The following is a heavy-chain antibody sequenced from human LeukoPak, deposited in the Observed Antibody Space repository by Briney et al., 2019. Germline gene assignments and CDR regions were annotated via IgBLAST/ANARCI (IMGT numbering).Heavy chain of an antibody. CDR3: ARQPDDFSGWNNGQDFFDY. CDR2: ISGRGSST. V-gene: IGHV3-23*01. CDR1: GFTFSTYA. Sequence: WGSLRLSCAASGFTFSTYAMSWVRQAPGKGLEWVSGISGRGSSTYYADSVKGRFTISRDNSKKTLYLQMNSLRAEDTAVYYCARQPDDFSGWNNGQDFFDYWGQGTLVTVSS. J-gene: IGHJ4*02. D-gene: IGHD6-19*01.